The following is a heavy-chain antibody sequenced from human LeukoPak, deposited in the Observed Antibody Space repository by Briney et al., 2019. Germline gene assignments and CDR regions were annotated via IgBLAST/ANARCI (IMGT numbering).Heavy chain of an antibody. D-gene: IGHD2-2*01. CDR2: IWYDGSNK. Sequence: GGSLRLSCAASGFTFSDYYMSWIRQAPGKGLEWVAVIWYDGSNKYYADSVKGRFTISRDNSKNTLYLQMNSLRAEDTAVYYCAREDIVVVPAAYYYYGMDVWGQGTTVTVSS. CDR3: AREDIVVVPAAYYYYGMDV. CDR1: GFTFSDYY. J-gene: IGHJ6*02. V-gene: IGHV3-33*08.